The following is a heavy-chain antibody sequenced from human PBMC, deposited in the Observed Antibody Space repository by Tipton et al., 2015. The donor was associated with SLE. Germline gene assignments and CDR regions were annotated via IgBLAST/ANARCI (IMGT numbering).Heavy chain of an antibody. Sequence: SLRLSCAASGFTFRTYAMAWVRQSPGKGLEWVSSISGSGGNTYSAGSVKGRFTISRDNSLNTLHLQMNSLRAEDTAVYYCAKGGYCDRGTCYRGLHDAPDIWGQGTMVTVSS. V-gene: IGHV3-23*01. CDR2: ISGSGGNT. CDR3: AKGGYCDRGTCYRGLHDAPDI. CDR1: GFTFRTYA. J-gene: IGHJ3*02. D-gene: IGHD2-15*01.